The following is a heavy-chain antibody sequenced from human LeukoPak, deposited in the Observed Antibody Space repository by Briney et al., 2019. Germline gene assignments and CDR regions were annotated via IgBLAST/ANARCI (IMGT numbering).Heavy chain of an antibody. Sequence: PSKTLSLTCTVSGDSTSDFYWNWIRQSPGKGLKWIGNIHYSGNSVYNPSLRSRITISIDTSRRQFFLKLNSVTAADTAVYFCALAPNSNWFDFWGPGTLVTVSS. J-gene: IGHJ5*01. V-gene: IGHV4-59*08. CDR1: GDSTSDFY. D-gene: IGHD2-8*01. CDR3: ALAPNSNWFDF. CDR2: IHYSGNS.